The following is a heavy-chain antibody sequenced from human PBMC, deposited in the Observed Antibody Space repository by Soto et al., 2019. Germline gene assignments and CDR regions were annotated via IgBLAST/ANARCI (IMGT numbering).Heavy chain of an antibody. CDR3: ARVLYGGAGY. CDR1: GGSINGGDFH. J-gene: IGHJ4*02. D-gene: IGHD4-17*01. V-gene: IGHV4-30-4*01. CDR2: TYAYSSNYN. Sequence: QLQLQESGPGLVKPSQTLSLTCTLSGGSINGGDFHWTWIRQPPGKGLDWIGSTYAYSSNYNYYNRSLRSRLTISADTSKSQFSLSLSSVSAADTAVYYCARVLYGGAGYWGQGTLVSVSS.